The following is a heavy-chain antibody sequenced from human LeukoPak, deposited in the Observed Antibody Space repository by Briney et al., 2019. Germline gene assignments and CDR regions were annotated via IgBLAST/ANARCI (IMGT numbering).Heavy chain of an antibody. V-gene: IGHV3-30*01. CDR1: GFTFSSYA. CDR3: ARAIYRYLYSSQGWFDP. CDR2: ISYDGSNK. Sequence: PGRSLRLSCAASGFTFSSYAMHWVRQAPGKGLEWVAVISYDGSNKYYADSVKGRFTISRDNSKNTLYLQMNSLRAEDAAVYYCARAIYRYLYSSQGWFDPWGQGTLVTVSS. J-gene: IGHJ5*02. D-gene: IGHD3-16*02.